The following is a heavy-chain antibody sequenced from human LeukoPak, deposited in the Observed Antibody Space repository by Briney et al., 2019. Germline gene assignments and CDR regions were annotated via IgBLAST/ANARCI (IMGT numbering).Heavy chain of an antibody. Sequence: SQTLSLNCAISGDSVSSTSGAWNWIRQSPSGGLEWLGRIYYWSKWSYDYAVSLKSRITINPDTSKNQFSLQLNSVTPEDTAVYYCARGFLKTGFDYWGQGTLVTVSS. V-gene: IGHV6-1*01. D-gene: IGHD1-14*01. CDR1: GDSVSSTSGA. CDR2: IYYWSKWSY. CDR3: ARGFLKTGFDY. J-gene: IGHJ4*02.